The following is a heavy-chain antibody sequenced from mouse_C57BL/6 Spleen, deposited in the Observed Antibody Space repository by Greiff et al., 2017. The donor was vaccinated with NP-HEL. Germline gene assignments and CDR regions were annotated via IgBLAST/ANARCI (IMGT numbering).Heavy chain of an antibody. V-gene: IGHV1-62-2*01. CDR3: ARHEEEGGSSPYYYAMDY. CDR2: FYPGSGSI. D-gene: IGHD1-1*01. J-gene: IGHJ4*01. CDR1: GYTFPEYT. Sequence: VQRVESGAELVKPGASVKLSCKASGYTFPEYTIHWVKQRSGQGLEWIGWFYPGSGSIKYNEKFKDKATLTAGKSSSTVYMELSRLTSEDSAVYFCARHEEEGGSSPYYYAMDYWGQGTSVTVSS.